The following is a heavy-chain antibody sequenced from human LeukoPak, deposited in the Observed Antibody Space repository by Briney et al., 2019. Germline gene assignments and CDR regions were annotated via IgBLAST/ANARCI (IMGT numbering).Heavy chain of an antibody. CDR2: IHYTGST. CDR3: ASVDDEGYSDS. V-gene: IGHV4-59*11. Sequence: PSETLSLTCIVSGGSISGHFWSWIRRPPGKGLEWIGYIHYTGSTKYNPSLKSRLTISVDTSKNQFSLKLSSVTAADTAVYYCASVDDEGYSDSWGQGTLVTVSS. D-gene: IGHD3-22*01. J-gene: IGHJ4*02. CDR1: GGSISGHF.